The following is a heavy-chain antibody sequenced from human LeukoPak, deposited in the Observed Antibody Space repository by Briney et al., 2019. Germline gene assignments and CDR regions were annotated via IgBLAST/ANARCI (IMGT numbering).Heavy chain of an antibody. CDR1: GFTVSSNY. CDR3: ARMGLERQAYYYYYMDV. D-gene: IGHD1-1*01. Sequence: PGGSLRLSCAASGFTVSSNYMSWVRQAPGKGLEWVSFIDIGGTTYYADSVKGRFTISRDNSKNTLYLQMNSLRAEDTAVYYCARMGLERQAYYYYYMDVWGKGTTVTISS. V-gene: IGHV3-53*01. CDR2: IDIGGTT. J-gene: IGHJ6*03.